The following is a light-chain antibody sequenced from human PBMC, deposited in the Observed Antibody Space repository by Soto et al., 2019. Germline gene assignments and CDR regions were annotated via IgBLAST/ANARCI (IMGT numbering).Light chain of an antibody. Sequence: QSVLTQPPSVSGAPGQRVTISCTGSSSNIGAGYDVHWYQQLPETAPKLLIYGNNNRPSGVPDRFSGSKSGTSASLAITGLQAEDEADYSCQSYDSSLSGWVFGGGTKLTVL. V-gene: IGLV1-40*01. CDR1: SSNIGAGYD. J-gene: IGLJ3*02. CDR3: QSYDSSLSGWV. CDR2: GNN.